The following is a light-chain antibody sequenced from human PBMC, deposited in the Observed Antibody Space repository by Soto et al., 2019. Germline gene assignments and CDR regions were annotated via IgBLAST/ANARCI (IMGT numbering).Light chain of an antibody. CDR3: QQSYSFWT. CDR1: QSISRY. Sequence: DIQMTQSPSSLSASVGDRVTITCRASQSISRYLNWYQHKPGKAPNLLIYAASSLQGGVPSRFSGSGSGTDFPLTIRGLQPEDFATYYCQQSYSFWTFGQGTKVEIK. V-gene: IGKV1-39*01. CDR2: AAS. J-gene: IGKJ1*01.